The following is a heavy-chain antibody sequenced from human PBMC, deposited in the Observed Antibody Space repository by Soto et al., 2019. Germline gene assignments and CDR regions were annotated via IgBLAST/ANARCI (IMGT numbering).Heavy chain of an antibody. D-gene: IGHD2-2*02. CDR1: GYTFSTYG. Sequence: QAQLVQSGGEMKKPGASVKVSCKASGYTFSTYGITWVRQAPGQGLDWMGWINPLKGDTKSAANFQDRVTMTTDTSTRTAYMELRSLRSDDTAVYYCARVKVPAAILGAFDLWGQGTLVTVYS. CDR3: ARVKVPAAILGAFDL. V-gene: IGHV1-18*01. J-gene: IGHJ3*01. CDR2: INPLKGDT.